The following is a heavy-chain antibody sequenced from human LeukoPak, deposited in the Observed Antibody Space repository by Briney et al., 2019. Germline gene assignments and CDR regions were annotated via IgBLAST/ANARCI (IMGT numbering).Heavy chain of an antibody. CDR1: GFTFSSYS. J-gene: IGHJ4*02. V-gene: IGHV3-21*01. CDR2: ISSSSSYI. Sequence: GGSLRLSCAASGFTFSSYSMNWVRQAPGKGLEWVSSISSSSSYIYYADSVKGRFTISRDNAKNSLYLQMNSLRAEDTAVYYCARDRDGSGYPFDYWGQGTLVTVSS. CDR3: ARDRDGSGYPFDY. D-gene: IGHD3-22*01.